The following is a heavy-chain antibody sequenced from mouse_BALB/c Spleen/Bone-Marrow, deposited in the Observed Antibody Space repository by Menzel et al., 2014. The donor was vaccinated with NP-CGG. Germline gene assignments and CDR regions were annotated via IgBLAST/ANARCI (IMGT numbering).Heavy chain of an antibody. V-gene: IGHV10-1*01. Sequence: EVQGVESGGGLVQPKGSLKLSCAASGFTFXIYAMNWVRQAPRKGLEWVARISSKSTNYTTCYADSVKDRFTISSDDSQSMLYLRMNNLKTEDTAIYYCVRQDHDYPMDYWGQGTSVTVSS. J-gene: IGHJ4*01. CDR1: GFTFXIYA. CDR2: ISSKSTNYTT. CDR3: VRQDHDYPMDY.